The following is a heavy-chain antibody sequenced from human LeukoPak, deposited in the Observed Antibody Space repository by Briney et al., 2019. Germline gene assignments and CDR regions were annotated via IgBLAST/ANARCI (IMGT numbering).Heavy chain of an antibody. CDR2: IKQDGGER. CDR3: VRDGRPLDY. Sequence: GGSLRLSCTASGFTFDSYWMTWVRQPPGKGLEWVANIKQDGGERYYVDSVRGRFTISRDNSKNSLYLQMNSLRAEDTAVYYCVRDGRPLDYWGQGTLVIVS. CDR1: GFTFDSYW. V-gene: IGHV3-7*01. J-gene: IGHJ4*02. D-gene: IGHD3/OR15-3a*01.